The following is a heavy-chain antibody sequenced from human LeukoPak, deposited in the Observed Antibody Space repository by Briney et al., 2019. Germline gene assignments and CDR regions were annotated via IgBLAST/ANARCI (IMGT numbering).Heavy chain of an antibody. CDR1: GGSISSGDYY. Sequence: SQTLSLTCTVSGGSISSGDYYWSWIRQPPGKGLEWIGNIYYSGSTYYNPSLKSRVTISVDTSKNQFSLKLSSVTAADTAVYYCARGYCSGGSCYDALDYWGQGTLVTVSS. CDR2: IYYSGST. V-gene: IGHV4-30-4*01. CDR3: ARGYCSGGSCYDALDY. J-gene: IGHJ4*02. D-gene: IGHD2-15*01.